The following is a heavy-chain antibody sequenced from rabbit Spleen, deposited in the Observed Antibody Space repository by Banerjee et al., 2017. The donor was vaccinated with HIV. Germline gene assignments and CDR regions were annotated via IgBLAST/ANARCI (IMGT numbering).Heavy chain of an antibody. J-gene: IGHJ6*01. CDR2: IDTGSSGFT. CDR1: GVSLNDKDV. V-gene: IGHV1S45*01. Sequence: EQLEESGGGLVKPEESLTLTCKASGVSLNDKDVMCWVRQAPGKGLEWIACIDTGSSGFTYFASWAKGRFTISRTSSTTVTLQMTSLTAADTATYFCARDTSTSFSSYGMDLWGPGTLVTVS. CDR3: ARDTSTSFSSYGMDL. D-gene: IGHD1-1*01.